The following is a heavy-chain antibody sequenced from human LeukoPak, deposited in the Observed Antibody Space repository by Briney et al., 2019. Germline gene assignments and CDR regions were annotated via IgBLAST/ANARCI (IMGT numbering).Heavy chain of an antibody. V-gene: IGHV1-18*01. Sequence: GASVKVSCKASGYTFTIYGISWVRQAPGQGLEWMGWISAYNGNTNYAQKLQGRVTMTTDTSTSTAYMELRSLRSDDTAVYYCARSGLTLRLGTHSKPGGMDVWGQGTTVTVSS. J-gene: IGHJ6*02. CDR3: ARSGLTLRLGTHSKPGGMDV. CDR2: ISAYNGNT. CDR1: GYTFTIYG. D-gene: IGHD3-16*01.